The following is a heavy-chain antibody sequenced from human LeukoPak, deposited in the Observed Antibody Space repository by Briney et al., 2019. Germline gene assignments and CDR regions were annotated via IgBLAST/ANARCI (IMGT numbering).Heavy chain of an antibody. CDR2: IKEDESAK. CDR1: GFTFSTYW. D-gene: IGHD1-26*01. V-gene: IGHV3-7*01. CDR3: ARDRLTSGSYFFDY. J-gene: IGHJ4*02. Sequence: GGSLRLSCAASGFTFSTYWMAWVRQAPGKGLEWVANIKEDESAKHQADSVKGRFTISRDNAQNSVYLQMSSLRGEDTAVYYCARDRLTSGSYFFDYWGQGTLVTVSS.